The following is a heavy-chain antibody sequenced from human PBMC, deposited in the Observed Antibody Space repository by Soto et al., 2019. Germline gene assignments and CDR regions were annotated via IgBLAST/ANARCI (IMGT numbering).Heavy chain of an antibody. CDR1: GGSISSNY. J-gene: IGHJ4*02. V-gene: IGHV4-59*08. Sequence: QVQLQESGPGLVKPSETLSLTCTVSGGSISSNYWSWIRQPPGKGQEWIGYIYNTGSTNYNPSLKSRGTQTVETSKNPFSPKLSFVTAANTGVYYWAGRHSFCSGYSCHLFDYWGQGTLVTVSS. CDR3: AGRHSFCSGYSCHLFDY. D-gene: IGHD2-15*01. CDR2: IYNTGST.